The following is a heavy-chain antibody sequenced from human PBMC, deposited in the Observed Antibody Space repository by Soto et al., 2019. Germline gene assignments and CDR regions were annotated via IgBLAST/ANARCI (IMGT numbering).Heavy chain of an antibody. Sequence: LRLSCAASGFTFSSYAMSWVRQAPGKGLEWVSAISGSGGSTYYADSVKGRFTISRDNSKNTLYLQMNSLRAEDTAVYYCAKGGLVTGYSNWFDPWGQGTLVTVSS. CDR3: AKGGLVTGYSNWFDP. J-gene: IGHJ5*02. CDR1: GFTFSSYA. CDR2: ISGSGGST. V-gene: IGHV3-23*01. D-gene: IGHD3-9*01.